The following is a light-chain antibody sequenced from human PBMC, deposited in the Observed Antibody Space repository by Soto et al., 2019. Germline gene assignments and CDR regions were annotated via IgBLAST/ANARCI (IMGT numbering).Light chain of an antibody. J-gene: IGLJ1*01. V-gene: IGLV1-40*01. Sequence: QLVLTQPPSVSGAPGQRVTISCTGSSSNIGAGFDVHWYQQFPGTAPKLLIYGNSHRPSGVPDRFSGSKSGTSASLAITGLQAEDEADYYCQSYDSSLNTFYVFGTGTKLTVL. CDR1: SSNIGAGFD. CDR3: QSYDSSLNTFYV. CDR2: GNS.